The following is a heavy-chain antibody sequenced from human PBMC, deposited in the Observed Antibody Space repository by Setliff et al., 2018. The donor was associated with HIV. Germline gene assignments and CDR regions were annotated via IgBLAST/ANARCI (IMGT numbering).Heavy chain of an antibody. D-gene: IGHD3-3*01. J-gene: IGHJ4*02. CDR1: GGSFTSYC. V-gene: IGHV4-34*01. CDR2: INYNGGT. Sequence: SETLSLTCAAYGGSFTSYCWTWIRQAPGKDLEWIGEINYNGGTNYNPSLKSRVTISVDRSKNQFFLRLTSVTAADTAVYYCARGSYRGSGFFVRYFDFWGQGSLVTVSS. CDR3: ARGSYRGSGFFVRYFDF.